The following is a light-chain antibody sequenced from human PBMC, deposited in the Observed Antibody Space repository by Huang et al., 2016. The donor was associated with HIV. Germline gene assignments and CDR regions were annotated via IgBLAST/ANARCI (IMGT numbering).Light chain of an antibody. CDR2: GAS. CDR1: QGIRND. CDR3: LQDYSYPRT. J-gene: IGKJ1*01. Sequence: AIQMTQSPSSLSASMGDRVTITCRSSQGIRNDLGWYQQKPGTAPKLLIYGASRLQSEGPSRFSGTGSGTDFTLTISSLQPEDFATYYCLQDYSYPRTFGQGTKVEI. V-gene: IGKV1-6*01.